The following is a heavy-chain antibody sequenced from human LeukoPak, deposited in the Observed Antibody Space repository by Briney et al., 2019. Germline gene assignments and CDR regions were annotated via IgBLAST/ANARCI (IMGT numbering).Heavy chain of an antibody. CDR2: IIPILGIA. Sequence: SVKVSCKASGGTFSSYAISWVRQAPGQGLECMGRIIPILGIANYAQKFQGRVTITADKSTSTAYMELSSLRSEDTAVYYCAGPGYSSADYYYYGMDVWGQGTTVTVSS. V-gene: IGHV1-69*04. D-gene: IGHD4-11*01. CDR1: GGTFSSYA. CDR3: AGPGYSSADYYYYGMDV. J-gene: IGHJ6*02.